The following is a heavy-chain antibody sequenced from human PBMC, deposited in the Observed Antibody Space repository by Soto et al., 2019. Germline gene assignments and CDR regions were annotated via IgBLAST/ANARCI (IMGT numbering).Heavy chain of an antibody. CDR3: AKTLGDYDY. J-gene: IGHJ4*02. CDR1: GFTFSSYG. CDR2: ISYDGSNK. D-gene: IGHD4-17*01. V-gene: IGHV3-30*18. Sequence: QVQLVESGGGVVQPGRSLRLSCAASGFTFSSYGMHWVRKAPGKGLEWVAVISYDGSNKYYADSVKGRFTISRDNSKNTLYLQMNSLRAEDTAVYYCAKTLGDYDYWGQGTLVTVSS.